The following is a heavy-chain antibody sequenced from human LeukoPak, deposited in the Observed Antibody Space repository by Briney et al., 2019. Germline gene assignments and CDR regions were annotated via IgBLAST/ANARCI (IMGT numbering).Heavy chain of an antibody. D-gene: IGHD3-10*01. V-gene: IGHV3-21*04. CDR1: GFTFSSYS. J-gene: IGHJ5*02. Sequence: PGGSLRLSCAASGFTFSSYSMNWVRQAPGKGLEWVSSISSSSSYIYYADSVKGRFTISRDNAKNSLYLQMNSLRAEDTAVYYCARPFNDGSGTFPFDPWGQGTLVTVSS. CDR2: ISSSSSYI. CDR3: ARPFNDGSGTFPFDP.